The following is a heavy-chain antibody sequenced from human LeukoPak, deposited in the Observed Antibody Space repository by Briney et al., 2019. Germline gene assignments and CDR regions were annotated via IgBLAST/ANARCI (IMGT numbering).Heavy chain of an antibody. V-gene: IGHV4-4*07. Sequence: PSETLTLTCTVSGGTISSYYWSWIRQPAGKGLEWIARIYTSGSTNYNPSLKSRVTMSVDTSKNQFSLKLSSMTTADTAVYYCARLIYNSGWDSDYCDQGTLVTVSS. CDR1: GGTISSYY. J-gene: IGHJ4*02. CDR2: IYTSGST. CDR3: ARLIYNSGWDSDY. D-gene: IGHD6-19*01.